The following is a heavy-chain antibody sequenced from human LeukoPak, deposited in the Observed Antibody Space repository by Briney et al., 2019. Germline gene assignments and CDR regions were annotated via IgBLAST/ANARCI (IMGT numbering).Heavy chain of an antibody. CDR1: GYTFTGYY. D-gene: IGHD6-19*01. CDR2: INPNSGGT. CDR3: ARDRTRTGYSSGWYHDY. Sequence: WASVKVFCKASGYTFTGYYMHWVRQAPGQGLEWMGWINPNSGGTNYAQKFQGRVTMTRDTSISTAYMELSRLRSDDTAVYYCARDRTRTGYSSGWYHDYWGQGTLVTVSS. V-gene: IGHV1-2*02. J-gene: IGHJ4*02.